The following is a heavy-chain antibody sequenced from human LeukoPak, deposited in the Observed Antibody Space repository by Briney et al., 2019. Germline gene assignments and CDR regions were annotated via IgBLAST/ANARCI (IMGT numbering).Heavy chain of an antibody. CDR2: ISGSGGRT. V-gene: IGHV3-23*01. CDR3: AKVATREYYYYYGMDV. CDR1: GFTFSSYA. J-gene: IGHJ6*02. D-gene: IGHD5-12*01. Sequence: PGGSLRLSCAASGFTFSSYAMSWVRQAPGKGLEWVSAISGSGGRTYYADSVKGRFPISRDNSKNTLYLQMNSLRAEDTAVYYCAKVATREYYYYYGMDVWGQGTTVTVSS.